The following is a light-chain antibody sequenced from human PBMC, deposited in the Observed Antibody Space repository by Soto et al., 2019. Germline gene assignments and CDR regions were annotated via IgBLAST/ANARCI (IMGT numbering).Light chain of an antibody. J-gene: IGKJ1*01. CDR2: GAS. CDR3: QQSYSSPPT. Sequence: EIVLTQSPGTLSLSPGERATLSCRASQSVSSSYLAWYQQKPGQAPRLLIYGASSRATGIPDRFSGSRSGPDFTLTISSLQPEDLATYYCQQSYSSPPTFGQGTKVDIK. V-gene: IGKV3-20*01. CDR1: QSVSSSY.